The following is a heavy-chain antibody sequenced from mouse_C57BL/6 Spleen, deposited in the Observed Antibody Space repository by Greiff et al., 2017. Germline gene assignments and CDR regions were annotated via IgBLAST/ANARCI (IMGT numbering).Heavy chain of an antibody. Sequence: EVQLVESGPGLVKPSQSLSLTCSVTGYSITSGYYWNWIRQFPGNKLEWMGYISYDGSNNYNPSLKNRISITRDTSKNQFFLKLNSVTTEDTATYYCARADGNYVVYYAMDYWGQGTSVTVSS. V-gene: IGHV3-6*01. CDR1: GYSITSGYY. J-gene: IGHJ4*01. CDR2: ISYDGSN. D-gene: IGHD2-1*01. CDR3: ARADGNYVVYYAMDY.